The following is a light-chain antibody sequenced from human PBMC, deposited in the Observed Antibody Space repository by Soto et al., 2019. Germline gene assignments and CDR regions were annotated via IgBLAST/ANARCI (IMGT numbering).Light chain of an antibody. V-gene: IGLV8-61*01. CDR2: STN. CDR3: ALYVGSGTVV. J-gene: IGLJ2*01. CDR1: SASVLTSYY. Sequence: QTVVSQEPSFSVSPGETVTLTCGLTSASVLTSYYHSWYQQTPGQAPRTLIYSTNIRSSGVAHRFSGSILVNKAALTITGAQADDEADYYCALYVGSGTVVFGGGTKLTVL.